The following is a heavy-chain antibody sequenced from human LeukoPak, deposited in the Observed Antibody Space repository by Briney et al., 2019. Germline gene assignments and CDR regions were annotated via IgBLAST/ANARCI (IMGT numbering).Heavy chain of an antibody. CDR3: AKIPRGYSGYDPFDY. CDR2: IYSDGST. V-gene: IGHV3-53*01. J-gene: IGHJ4*02. D-gene: IGHD5-12*01. Sequence: GGSLRLSCAVSGFTVRSNYMNWVRQAPGKGLEWVSVIYSDGSTYYADSVKGRFTISRDNSKNALYLQMNSLRAEDTAVYYCAKIPRGYSGYDPFDYWGQGTLVTVSS. CDR1: GFTVRSNY.